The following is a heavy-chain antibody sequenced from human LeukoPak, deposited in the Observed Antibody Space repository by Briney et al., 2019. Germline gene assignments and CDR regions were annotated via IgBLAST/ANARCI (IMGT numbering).Heavy chain of an antibody. CDR2: IYSGGST. Sequence: PGGSLRLSCAASGFTFSSYGMSWVRQAPGKGLEWVSVIYSGGSTYYADSVKGRFTISRDNSKNTLYLQMNSLRAEDTAVYYCARAGFYDSSGYYHHAFDYWGQGTLVTVSS. J-gene: IGHJ4*02. D-gene: IGHD3-22*01. V-gene: IGHV3-53*01. CDR3: ARAGFYDSSGYYHHAFDY. CDR1: GFTFSSYG.